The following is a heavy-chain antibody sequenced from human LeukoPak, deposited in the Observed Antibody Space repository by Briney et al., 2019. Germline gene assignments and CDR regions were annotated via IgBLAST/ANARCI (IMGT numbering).Heavy chain of an antibody. CDR1: GFTFSSYG. D-gene: IGHD4-23*01. CDR3: AKGGGQTPPFDY. J-gene: IGHJ4*02. CDR2: ISYDGSNK. V-gene: IGHV3-30*18. Sequence: GGSLRLSCAASGFTFSSYGMHWVRQAPGKGLEWVAVISYDGSNKYYADSVKGRFTISRDNSKNTLYLQMNSLRAEDTAVYYCAKGGGQTPPFDYWGQGTLVTVSS.